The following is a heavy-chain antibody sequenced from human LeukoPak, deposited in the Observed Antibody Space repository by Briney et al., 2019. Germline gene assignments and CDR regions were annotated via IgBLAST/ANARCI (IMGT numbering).Heavy chain of an antibody. Sequence: ASVKVSCKASGYTFTSYDINWVRQATGQGLEWMGWMNPNSGNTGYAQKFQGRVTMTRNTSISTAYMEPSSLRSEDTAVYYCVNSYGFGYFDYWGQGTLVTVSS. J-gene: IGHJ4*02. CDR2: MNPNSGNT. CDR3: VNSYGFGYFDY. CDR1: GYTFTSYD. V-gene: IGHV1-8*01. D-gene: IGHD5-18*01.